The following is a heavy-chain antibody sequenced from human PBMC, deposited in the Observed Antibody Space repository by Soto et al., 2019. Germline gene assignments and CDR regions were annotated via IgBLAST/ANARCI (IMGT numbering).Heavy chain of an antibody. CDR2: IIPIFDTA. D-gene: IGHD1-7*01. V-gene: IGHV1-69*12. Sequence: QVQLVQSGAEVKKPGSSVKVSCKASGGTFSSYAISWVRQAPGQGLEWMGGIIPIFDTADYAQKFQGRVTITADECTRTAYMELSSLRSEDTAVYYCASHGITGTWVYYYGMDVWGQGTTVTVSS. J-gene: IGHJ6*02. CDR3: ASHGITGTWVYYYGMDV. CDR1: GGTFSSYA.